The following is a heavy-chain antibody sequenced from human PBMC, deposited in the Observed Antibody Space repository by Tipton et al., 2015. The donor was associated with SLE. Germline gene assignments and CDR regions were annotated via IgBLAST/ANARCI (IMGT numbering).Heavy chain of an antibody. V-gene: IGHV3-33*08. CDR3: ARVDASWRGGH. CDR1: GFTFDDYS. Sequence: SLRLSCVASGFTFDDYSMHWVRQAPGKGLEWVAVIWYDGSNKYYADSVKGRFTISRDNSKNTLYLQMNSLRVEDKAVYYCARVDASWRGGHWGLASLVTVSS. CDR2: IWYDGSNK. J-gene: IGHJ4*02. D-gene: IGHD3-16*01.